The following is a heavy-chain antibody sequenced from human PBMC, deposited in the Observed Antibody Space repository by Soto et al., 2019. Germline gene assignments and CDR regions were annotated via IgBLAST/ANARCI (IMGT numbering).Heavy chain of an antibody. CDR2: IIPIFGTA. CDR3: ARDPYYYDSSGRDY. J-gene: IGHJ4*02. D-gene: IGHD3-22*01. CDR1: GGTFSSYA. Sequence: SVKVSCKASGGTFSSYAISWVRQAPGQGLEWMGGIIPIFGTANYAQKFQGRVTITADESTSTAYMELNSLRSEDTAVYYCARDPYYYDSSGRDYWGQGTLVTVSS. V-gene: IGHV1-69*13.